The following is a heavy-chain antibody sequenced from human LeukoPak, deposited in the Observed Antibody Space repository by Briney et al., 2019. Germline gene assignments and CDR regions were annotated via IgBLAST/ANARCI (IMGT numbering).Heavy chain of an antibody. CDR2: ISAYNGNT. CDR3: ARGSSGWYVAYYYYMDV. D-gene: IGHD6-19*01. Sequence: ASVKVSCKASGYTFTSYGISWVRQAPGQGLEWMGWISAYNGNTNYAQKLQGRVTMTTDTSTSTAYMELRSLRSDDTAVYYCARGSSGWYVAYYYYMDVWGKGTTVTVSS. J-gene: IGHJ6*03. CDR1: GYTFTSYG. V-gene: IGHV1-18*01.